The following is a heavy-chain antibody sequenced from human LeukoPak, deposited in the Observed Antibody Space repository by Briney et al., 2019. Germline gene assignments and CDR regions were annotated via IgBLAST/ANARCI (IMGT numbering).Heavy chain of an antibody. V-gene: IGHV1-18*01. Sequence: ASVKVSCKASGGIFSSYAISWVRQAPGQGLEWMGWISAYNGNTNYAQKLQGRVTMTTGTSTSTAYMELRSLRSDDTAVYYCAGDPSASPTILTGAWDYWGQGTLVTVSS. CDR3: AGDPSASPTILTGAWDY. J-gene: IGHJ4*02. CDR1: GGIFSSYA. CDR2: ISAYNGNT. D-gene: IGHD3-9*01.